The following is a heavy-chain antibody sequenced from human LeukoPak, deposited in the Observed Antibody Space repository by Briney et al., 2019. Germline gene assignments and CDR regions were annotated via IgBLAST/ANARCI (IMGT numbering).Heavy chain of an antibody. CDR3: TRRTRLAAGVYNIDF. Sequence: SETLSLTCTVSGGSISGYYWNWIRQPPGKGLEWLGYIYPSGNSGYNPPLKSRVSMSVDTSKKQISLRLSSVTAADTAVYYCTRRTRLAAGVYNIDFWGQGTLVTVSS. CDR1: GGSISGYY. V-gene: IGHV4-4*09. D-gene: IGHD6-25*01. CDR2: IYPSGNS. J-gene: IGHJ4*02.